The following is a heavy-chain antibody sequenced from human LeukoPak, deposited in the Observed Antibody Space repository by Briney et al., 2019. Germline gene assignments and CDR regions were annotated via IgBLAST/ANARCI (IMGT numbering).Heavy chain of an antibody. CDR3: ARALPHRRLMDTTMEQHWFDP. Sequence: ASVKVSCKASGYIFTSYFMHWVRQAPGQGLEWMGLINPSGGSTRYAQKFQGRVTMARDMSTSTVYMELSSLRSEDTAVYYCARALPHRRLMDTTMEQHWFDPWGQGTLVTVSS. CDR2: INPSGGST. V-gene: IGHV1-46*01. D-gene: IGHD5-18*01. CDR1: GYIFTSYF. J-gene: IGHJ5*02.